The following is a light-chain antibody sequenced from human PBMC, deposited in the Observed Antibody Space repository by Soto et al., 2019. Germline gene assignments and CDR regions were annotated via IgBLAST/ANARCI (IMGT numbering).Light chain of an antibody. Sequence: QLVLTQPPSASGTPGQRVTISCSGSSSNIGSNYVYWYQQLPGTAPKLLIYRNNQRPSGVPDRFSGSKSGTSASLAISGLRSEDEADYYCAAWDDSLSANWVFGGGTKLTVL. J-gene: IGLJ3*02. CDR1: SSNIGSNY. V-gene: IGLV1-47*01. CDR2: RNN. CDR3: AAWDDSLSANWV.